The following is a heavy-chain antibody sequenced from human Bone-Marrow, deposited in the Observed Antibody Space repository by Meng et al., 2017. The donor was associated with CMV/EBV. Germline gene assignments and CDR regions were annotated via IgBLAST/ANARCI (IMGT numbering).Heavy chain of an antibody. D-gene: IGHD3-3*01. Sequence: ASVKVSCKASGYTFTGYYMHWVRQAPGQGLEWMGWINPNSGGTNYAQKFQGRVTMTRDTSISTACMELSRLRSDDTAVYYCARALSQLRFLEWLSPYYFDYWGQGTLVTVSS. V-gene: IGHV1-2*02. CDR2: INPNSGGT. CDR3: ARALSQLRFLEWLSPYYFDY. CDR1: GYTFTGYY. J-gene: IGHJ4*02.